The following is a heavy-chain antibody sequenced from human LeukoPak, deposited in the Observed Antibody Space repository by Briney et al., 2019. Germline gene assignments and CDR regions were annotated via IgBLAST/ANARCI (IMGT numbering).Heavy chain of an antibody. CDR2: ISWNSGSI. J-gene: IGHJ4*02. V-gene: IGHV3-9*03. CDR3: AKGGEQWYYYDSSGYYYSSYFDY. D-gene: IGHD3-22*01. CDR1: GFTFDDYA. Sequence: PGGSLRLSCAASGFTFDDYAMHWVRQAPGKGLEWVSGISWNSGSIGYADSVKGRFTISRDNAKNSLYLQMNSLRAEDMALYYCAKGGEQWYYYDSSGYYYSSYFDYWGQGTLVTVSS.